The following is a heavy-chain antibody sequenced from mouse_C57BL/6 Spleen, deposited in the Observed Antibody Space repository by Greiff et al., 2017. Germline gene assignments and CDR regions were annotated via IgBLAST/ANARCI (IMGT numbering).Heavy chain of an antibody. CDR2: IDPSDSYT. Sequence: QVQLQQPGAELVKPGASVKLSCKASGYTFTSYWMQWVKQRPGQGLEWIGEIDPSDSYTNYNQKFKGQATLTVDTSPSTAYMQLSSLTSEDSAVYYCASLTTVVSWGQGTTLPVSS. V-gene: IGHV1-50*01. CDR1: GYTFTSYW. CDR3: ASLTTVVS. D-gene: IGHD1-1*01. J-gene: IGHJ2*01.